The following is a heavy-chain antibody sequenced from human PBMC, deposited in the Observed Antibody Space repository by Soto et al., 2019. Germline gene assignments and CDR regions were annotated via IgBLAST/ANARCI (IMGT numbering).Heavy chain of an antibody. CDR1: GFTFSSYA. V-gene: IGHV3-23*01. J-gene: IGHJ6*02. CDR3: AKYCSSTSCLVVYGMDV. CDR2: ISGSGGTT. D-gene: IGHD2-2*01. Sequence: EVQLLESGGGLVQPGGSLRLSCAASGFTFSSYAMSWVRQAPGKGLEWVSAISGSGGTTYYTDSVKGRFTISRDNSKNTLYLQMNRLRVEDTAVYYCAKYCSSTSCLVVYGMDVGGQGTTVTVSS.